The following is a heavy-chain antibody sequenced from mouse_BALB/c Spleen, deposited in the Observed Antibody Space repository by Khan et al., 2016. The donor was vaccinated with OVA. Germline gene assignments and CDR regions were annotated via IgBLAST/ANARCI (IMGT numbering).Heavy chain of an antibody. D-gene: IGHD1-1*01. Sequence: VQLKQSGPELVKPGASVKISCKASGYSFTGYFMNWVMQSPGKSLEWIGRINPHIGETLYSQKFKDKATLTVDESSSTAHMELRRLASEDSAVYYCTRIYRSDFDYWGQGTTLTVSS. CDR2: INPHIGET. CDR1: GYSFTGYF. CDR3: TRIYRSDFDY. J-gene: IGHJ2*01. V-gene: IGHV1-20*02.